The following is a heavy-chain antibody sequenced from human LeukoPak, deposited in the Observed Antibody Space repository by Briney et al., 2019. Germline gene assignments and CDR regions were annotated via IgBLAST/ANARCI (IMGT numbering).Heavy chain of an antibody. V-gene: IGHV3-9*03. D-gene: IGHD2-15*01. CDR3: AKEVAGMGFDY. Sequence: PSGRSLRLSCAASGFTFDDYAMHWVRQAPGKGLEWVSGISWNSGSIGYADSVKGRLTISRDNAKNSLYLQMNSLRAEDMALYYCAKEVAGMGFDYWGQGTLVTVSS. CDR1: GFTFDDYA. CDR2: ISWNSGSI. J-gene: IGHJ4*02.